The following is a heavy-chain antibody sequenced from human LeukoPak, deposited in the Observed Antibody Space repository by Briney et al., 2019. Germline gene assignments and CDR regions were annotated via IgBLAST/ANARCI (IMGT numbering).Heavy chain of an antibody. CDR2: INPNSGGT. D-gene: IGHD3-10*01. V-gene: IGHV1-2*04. Sequence: ASVKVSCKASGYTFTGYYMHWVRQAPGQGLEWMGWINPNSGGTNYAQKFQGWVTMTRDTSISTAYMELSRLRSDDTAVYYCAKTDGSGSPYYGMDVWGQGTTVTVSS. CDR3: AKTDGSGSPYYGMDV. CDR1: GYTFTGYY. J-gene: IGHJ6*02.